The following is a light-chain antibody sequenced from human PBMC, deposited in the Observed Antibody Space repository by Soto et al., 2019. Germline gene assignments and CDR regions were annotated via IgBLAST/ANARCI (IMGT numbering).Light chain of an antibody. J-gene: IGKJ4*01. V-gene: IGKV3D-15*01. Sequence: EIAMTQSPATLFVSPGERATLSCRASQSVYSNLAWYQQKPGQAPRLLIYGASTRATGAPARFSGSGSGTEFTVTISSLQPEDFAVYYCYQYTNWPLTFGGGTKVEIK. CDR3: YQYTNWPLT. CDR1: QSVYSN. CDR2: GAS.